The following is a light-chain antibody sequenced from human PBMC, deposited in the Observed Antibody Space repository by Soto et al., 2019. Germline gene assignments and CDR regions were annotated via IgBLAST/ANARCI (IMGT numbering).Light chain of an antibody. J-gene: IGKJ5*01. Sequence: EIEMSEAPSTLSASVGDRVTITCRASQSISSWLAWYQQKPGKAPKLLIYKASTLKSGVPSRFSGSGSETEFTLTISRLQPDDFATYFCHSRAFGQGTRLEVK. CDR3: HSRA. CDR1: QSISSW. V-gene: IGKV1-5*03. CDR2: KAS.